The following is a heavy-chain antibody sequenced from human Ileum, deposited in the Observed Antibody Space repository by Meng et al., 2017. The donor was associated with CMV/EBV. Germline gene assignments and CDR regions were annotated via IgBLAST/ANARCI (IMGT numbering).Heavy chain of an antibody. J-gene: IGHJ6*02. V-gene: IGHV1-58*01. CDR1: GFTFTSSA. D-gene: IGHD6-13*01. Sequence: SVKVSCKASGFTFTSSAVQWVRQARGQRLEWIGWIVVGSGNTNYAQKFQERVTITRDMSTSTAYMELSSLRSEDTAVYYCAADYSSSWFTYYYYGMDVWGQGTMVTVSS. CDR3: AADYSSSWFTYYYYGMDV. CDR2: IVVGSGNT.